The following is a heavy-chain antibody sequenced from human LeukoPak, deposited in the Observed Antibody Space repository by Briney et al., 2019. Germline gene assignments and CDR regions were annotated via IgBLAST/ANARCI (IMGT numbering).Heavy chain of an antibody. D-gene: IGHD6-13*01. CDR1: GGSTSGYY. CDR3: AREGSSTWYNWFDY. Sequence: SETLSLTCTVSGGSTSGYYWSWIRQPAGKGLEWIGRVYTTGSTNYNPSLKSRVTMSVDTSKNQFSLKLSSVTAADTAVYYCAREGSSTWYNWFDYWGQGTLVTVSS. J-gene: IGHJ4*02. CDR2: VYTTGST. V-gene: IGHV4-4*07.